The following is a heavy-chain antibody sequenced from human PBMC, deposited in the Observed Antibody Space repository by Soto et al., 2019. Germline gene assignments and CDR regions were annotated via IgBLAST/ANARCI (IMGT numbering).Heavy chain of an antibody. CDR1: GFTFSNAW. CDR2: IKSKTDGGTT. J-gene: IGHJ4*02. CDR3: TTGYYYGSGSYYDY. V-gene: IGHV3-15*01. Sequence: GGSLRLSCAASGFTFSNAWMSWVRQAPGKGLEWVGRIKSKTDGGTTDYAAPVKGRFTISRDDSKNTLYLQMNSLKTEDTAVYYCTTGYYYGSGSYYDYWGQGTLVTVSS. D-gene: IGHD3-10*01.